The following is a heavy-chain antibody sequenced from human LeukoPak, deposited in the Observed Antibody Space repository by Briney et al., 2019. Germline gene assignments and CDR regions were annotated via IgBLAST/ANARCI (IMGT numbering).Heavy chain of an antibody. CDR1: GLPFSIYD. CDR2: MSGSGCRT. Sequence: GGSQTLFYAASGLPFSIYDMSWARQSPGRGLEWLSSMSGSGCRTYYADSVKGRFTISRDNSKSSLYLQMNSLRAEETAVYYCATRYYYDSSGYYGSLDYWGQGTLGTVSS. D-gene: IGHD3-22*01. J-gene: IGHJ4*02. V-gene: IGHV3-23*01. CDR3: ATRYYYDSSGYYGSLDY.